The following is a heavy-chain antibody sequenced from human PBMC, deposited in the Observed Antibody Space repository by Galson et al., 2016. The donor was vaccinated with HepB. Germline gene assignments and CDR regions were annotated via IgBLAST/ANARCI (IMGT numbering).Heavy chain of an antibody. D-gene: IGHD6-19*01. V-gene: IGHV4-61*02. CDR2: IYTTGSR. CDR1: GDSIRTGDYF. CDR3: ARGSATFASGWFPDS. J-gene: IGHJ4*02. Sequence: TLSLTCTVSGDSIRTGDYFYNWVRQPAGKGLQWIGRIYTTGSRSYNPSLKSRVTISIDPSKDHSSLTLTSVTAADTAMYYCARGSATFASGWFPDSWGQGTRVTVSS.